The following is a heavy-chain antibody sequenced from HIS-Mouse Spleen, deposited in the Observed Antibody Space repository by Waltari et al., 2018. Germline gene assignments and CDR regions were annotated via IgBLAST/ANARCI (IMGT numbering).Heavy chain of an antibody. CDR3: AREIPYSSSWYDWYFDL. J-gene: IGHJ2*01. Sequence: QLQLQESGTGLVKPSETLSLTCTVAVGSISRSRYYWAWIRQPPGKGLEGIGSIYYSGSTYYNPSLKSRVTISVDTSKNQFSLKLSSVTAADTAVYYCAREIPYSSSWYDWYFDLWGRGTLVTVSS. CDR1: VGSISRSRYY. CDR2: IYYSGST. V-gene: IGHV4-39*07. D-gene: IGHD6-13*01.